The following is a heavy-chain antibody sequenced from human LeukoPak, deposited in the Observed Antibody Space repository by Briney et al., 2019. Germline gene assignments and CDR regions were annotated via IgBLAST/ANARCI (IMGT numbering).Heavy chain of an antibody. CDR2: INPNSGGT. CDR3: TRSWIQLWTPDFDH. Sequence: GASVKVSCKASGGTFSSYAISWVRQAPGQGLEWMGRINPNSGGTKSAQKFQNRVTMTSDTSVSTAYMELNGLRSDDTAIYYCTRSWIQLWTPDFDHWGQGTLVTVSS. V-gene: IGHV1-2*06. D-gene: IGHD5-18*01. J-gene: IGHJ4*02. CDR1: GGTFSSYA.